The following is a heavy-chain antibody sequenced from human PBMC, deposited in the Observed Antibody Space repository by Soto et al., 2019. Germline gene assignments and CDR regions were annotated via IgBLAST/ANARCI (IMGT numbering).Heavy chain of an antibody. D-gene: IGHD6-6*01. CDR3: ARTDAYNSSFFDS. V-gene: IGHV4-31*03. Sequence: QVQLQEMGPGLVKPSQTLTITCTVSGDSVNSAYWSWIRQLPGKGLEWMGNIHHTGRTFYNPSLKIRVAISIDTSTPLFSLKMRSITAADTAVYYCARTDAYNSSFFDSWGQGTVVTVSS. CDR2: IHHTGRT. J-gene: IGHJ4*02. CDR1: GDSVNSAY.